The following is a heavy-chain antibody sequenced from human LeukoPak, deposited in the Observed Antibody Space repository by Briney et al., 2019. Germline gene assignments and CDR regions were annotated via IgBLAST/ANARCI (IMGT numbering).Heavy chain of an antibody. J-gene: IGHJ6*04. V-gene: IGHV1-2*02. Sequence: ASVKVSCKASGYTFTGYYMHWVRQAPGQGLEWMGWINPNSGGTKYAQKFQGRVTMTRDTSISTAYMELSRLRSDDTAVYYCASSNSYSSGWYHVWGKGTTVTVSS. CDR1: GYTFTGYY. CDR3: ASSNSYSSGWYHV. CDR2: INPNSGGT. D-gene: IGHD6-19*01.